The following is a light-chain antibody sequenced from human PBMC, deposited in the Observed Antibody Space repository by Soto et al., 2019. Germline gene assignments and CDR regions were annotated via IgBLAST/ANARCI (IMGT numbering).Light chain of an antibody. V-gene: IGKV1-8*01. CDR3: QQYFSYPLT. CDR1: QGISSH. CDR2: TAS. J-gene: IGKJ4*01. Sequence: AIRMTQSPSSFSASTGDRVPITCRASQGISSHLAWYQVQPGKAPRLLIYTASYWESGGPSRFGGGASGTDFTLTSSSLQSEDFAFYYCQQYFSYPLTFGGGTKVEIK.